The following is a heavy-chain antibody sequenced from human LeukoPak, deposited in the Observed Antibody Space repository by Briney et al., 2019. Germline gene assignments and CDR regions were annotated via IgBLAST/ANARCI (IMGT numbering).Heavy chain of an antibody. CDR2: IFVDGRT. J-gene: IGHJ3*02. V-gene: IGHV4-4*07. CDR1: RGSITSYS. Sequence: SETLSLTCNVSRGSITSYSWTWIRQPVGKGLEWIGRIFVDGRTNYNPSLKSRVTLSIDTSKNQFSLNVKSVIAADAAVYYCAREVRRGKEMATILNAFDIWGQGTMVTVSS. CDR3: AREVRRGKEMATILNAFDI. D-gene: IGHD5-24*01.